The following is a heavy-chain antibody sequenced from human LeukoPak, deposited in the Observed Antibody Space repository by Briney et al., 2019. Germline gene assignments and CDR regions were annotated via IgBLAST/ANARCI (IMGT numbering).Heavy chain of an antibody. D-gene: IGHD3-10*01. Sequence: SETLSLTCTVSGGSISSYCWSWIRQPPGKGLEWIGYIYYSGSTNYNPSLKSRVTISVDTSKNQFSVKLSSVTAADTAVYYCARVAPMVRGVPNWFDPWGQGTLVTVSS. CDR3: ARVAPMVRGVPNWFDP. CDR2: IYYSGST. V-gene: IGHV4-59*01. CDR1: GGSISSYC. J-gene: IGHJ5*02.